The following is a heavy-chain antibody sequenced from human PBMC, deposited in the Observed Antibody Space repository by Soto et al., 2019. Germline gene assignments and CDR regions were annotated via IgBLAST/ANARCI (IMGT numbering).Heavy chain of an antibody. D-gene: IGHD6-6*01. J-gene: IGHJ4*02. CDR2: ISSNGGST. CDR1: GFTFSSYA. V-gene: IGHV3-64D*06. Sequence: GGSLRLSCSASGFTFSSYAMNWVRQAPGKGLECVSAISSNGGSTYYADSVKGRFTISRDNSKNTLYLQMNSLRAEDTAVYYCVKARRLSEGVVLNYWGQGTLVTVSS. CDR3: VKARRLSEGVVLNY.